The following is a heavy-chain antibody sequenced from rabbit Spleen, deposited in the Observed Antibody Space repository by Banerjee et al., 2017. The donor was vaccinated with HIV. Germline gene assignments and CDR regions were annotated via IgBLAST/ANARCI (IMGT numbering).Heavy chain of an antibody. CDR3: ARDLVAVIGWNFNL. CDR1: GIDFSSYYY. V-gene: IGHV1S43*01. D-gene: IGHD5-1*01. CDR2: IYTTSGST. J-gene: IGHJ4*01. Sequence: QEQLEESGGGLVQPEGSLALTCKASGIDFSSYYYMCWVRQAPGKGLELIACIYTTSGSTRYASWVNGRFVMSRTSSTTVTLQMTSLTAADTATYVCARDLVAVIGWNFNLWGPGTLVTVS.